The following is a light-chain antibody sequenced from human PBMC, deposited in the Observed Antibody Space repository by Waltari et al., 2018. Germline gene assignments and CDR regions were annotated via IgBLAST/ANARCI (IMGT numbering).Light chain of an antibody. V-gene: IGKV1-39*01. J-gene: IGKJ2*01. CDR3: QQSYSFPPVT. CDR2: DAS. Sequence: DIQMTQSPSSLSASVGDRVTITCRASQSISTFLNWYQQKPGKAPNLLIYDASSLQSGVPSRFSGSGSGTDFTLNISSLQPEDFATYYCQQSYSFPPVTFGQGTRLEI. CDR1: QSISTF.